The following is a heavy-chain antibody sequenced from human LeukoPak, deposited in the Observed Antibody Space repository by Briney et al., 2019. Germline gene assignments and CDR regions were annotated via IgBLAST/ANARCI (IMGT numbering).Heavy chain of an antibody. CDR2: IYYSGST. D-gene: IGHD3-3*01. CDR3: ARPITIFGVVTP. J-gene: IGHJ5*02. CDR1: GGSISSYY. V-gene: IGHV4-39*07. Sequence: PSETLSLTCTVSGGSISSYYWGWIRQPPGKGLEWIGSIYYSGSTYYNPSLKSRVTISVDTSKNQFSLKLSSVTAADTAVYYCARPITIFGVVTPWGQGTLVTVSS.